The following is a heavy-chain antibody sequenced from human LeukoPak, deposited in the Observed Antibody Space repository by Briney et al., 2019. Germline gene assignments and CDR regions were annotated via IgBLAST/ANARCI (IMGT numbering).Heavy chain of an antibody. CDR1: GFTFSSYS. V-gene: IGHV3-21*01. Sequence: GGSLRLSCAASGFTFSSYSMNWVRQAPGKGLEWVSSISSSSSYIYYADSVKGRFTISRDNAKNSLYLQMNSLRAEDTAVYYCARDRATMVRGGLRAFDIWGQGTMVTVSS. D-gene: IGHD3-10*01. CDR3: ARDRATMVRGGLRAFDI. J-gene: IGHJ3*02. CDR2: ISSSSSYI.